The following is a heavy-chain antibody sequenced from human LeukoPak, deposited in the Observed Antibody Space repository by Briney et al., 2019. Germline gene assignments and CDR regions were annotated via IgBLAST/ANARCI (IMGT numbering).Heavy chain of an antibody. J-gene: IGHJ6*04. Sequence: GGSLRLSCAASGFTFSSYAMHWVRQAPGKGLEWVAVISYDGSNKYYADSVRGRLTISRDNSKNTLYLQMNSLRAEDTAVYYCARGPDIVVVPAAMSDYYYYCGMDVWGKGTTVTVSS. V-gene: IGHV3-30*04. CDR1: GFTFSSYA. CDR3: ARGPDIVVVPAAMSDYYYYCGMDV. D-gene: IGHD2-2*01. CDR2: ISYDGSNK.